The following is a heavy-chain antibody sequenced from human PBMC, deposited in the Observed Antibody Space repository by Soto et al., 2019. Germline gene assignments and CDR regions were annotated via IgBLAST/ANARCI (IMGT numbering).Heavy chain of an antibody. V-gene: IGHV3-48*03. CDR2: ITSTGSTR. CDR3: ARGYCTSSACHWNFDY. Sequence: GGSLRLSCAASGFTFSSYEMNWVRQAPGKGLEWVSDITSTGSTRYYADSVKGRFTISRDNAKNSLYLQMNSLRAEDTAVYYCARGYCTSSACHWNFDYWGQGTLVTVSS. D-gene: IGHD2-8*02. J-gene: IGHJ4*02. CDR1: GFTFSSYE.